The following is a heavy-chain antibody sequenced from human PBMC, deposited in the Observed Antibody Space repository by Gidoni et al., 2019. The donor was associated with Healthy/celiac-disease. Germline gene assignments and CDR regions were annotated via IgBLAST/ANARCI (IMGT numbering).Heavy chain of an antibody. CDR1: GFTFSSYA. J-gene: IGHJ4*02. CDR3: AKGRSNYPAISDY. V-gene: IGHV3-23*01. Sequence: EVQPLESGGGLVQPGGSLRLSCAASGFTFSSYAMSWVRQAPGKGLEWVAAIRGSGGSTYYADSVKGRFTISRDNSKNTLYLQMNSLRAEDTAVYYCAKGRSNYPAISDYWGQGTLVTVSS. CDR2: IRGSGGST. D-gene: IGHD4-4*01.